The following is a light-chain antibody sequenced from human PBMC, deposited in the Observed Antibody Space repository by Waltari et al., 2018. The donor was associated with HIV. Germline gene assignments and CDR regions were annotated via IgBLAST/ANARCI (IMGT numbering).Light chain of an antibody. Sequence: VLTQPPSASGTPGQTVTISCSVSSSTIGSFSDSRYQQLPLTAPKLLIYNNSQRPSGVPDRFSGSKSGTSASLAISGLQSEDEADYYCAAWDDSLNGYVVGPGTKVTVL. CDR3: AAWDDSLNGYV. V-gene: IGLV1-44*01. CDR1: SSTIGSFS. J-gene: IGLJ1*01. CDR2: NNS.